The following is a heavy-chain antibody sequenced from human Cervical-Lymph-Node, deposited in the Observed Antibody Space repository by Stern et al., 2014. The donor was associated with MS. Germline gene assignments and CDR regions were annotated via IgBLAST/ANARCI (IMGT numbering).Heavy chain of an antibody. V-gene: IGHV3-9*01. Sequence: VQLVESGGGLVQPGRSLRLSCAVSGFNFDDYAMHWLRQTPEKGLAWISSITWNSGNIGYADSVKGRFTISRDNAKNSLYLQMNSLRTEDTALYYCAKDRGGYVGGNVMDVWGQGTTVTVSS. CDR2: ITWNSGNI. J-gene: IGHJ6*02. CDR1: GFNFDDYA. CDR3: AKDRGGYVGGNVMDV. D-gene: IGHD5-12*01.